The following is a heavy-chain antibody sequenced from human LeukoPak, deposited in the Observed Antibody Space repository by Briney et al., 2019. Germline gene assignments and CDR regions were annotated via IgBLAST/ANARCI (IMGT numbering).Heavy chain of an antibody. CDR3: AKVYYYDSSGSGNDAFDI. Sequence: GGSLRLSCAASGFTFSSYGMHWVRQAPGKGLEWVAFIRYDGSNKYYADSVKGRFTISRDNSKNTLYLQMNSLRAEDTAVYYCAKVYYYDSSGSGNDAFDIWGQGTMVTVSS. CDR1: GFTFSSYG. D-gene: IGHD3-22*01. J-gene: IGHJ3*02. CDR2: IRYDGSNK. V-gene: IGHV3-30*02.